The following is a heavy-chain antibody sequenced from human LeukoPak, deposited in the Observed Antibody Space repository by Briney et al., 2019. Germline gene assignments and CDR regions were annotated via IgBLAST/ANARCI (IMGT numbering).Heavy chain of an antibody. CDR2: IYGDGSFT. D-gene: IGHD2-21*02. J-gene: IGHJ5*02. V-gene: IGHV3-74*01. Sequence: GGSLRLSCAASGFTFSNFWMHWVRQAPGKGLVWVALIYGDGSFTRYADSVKGRFTISRDNAKNTVYLQMNSLRVEDTAVYYCARVPNCGGDCYLIWFDPWGQGTLVTVSS. CDR3: ARVPNCGGDCYLIWFDP. CDR1: GFTFSNFW.